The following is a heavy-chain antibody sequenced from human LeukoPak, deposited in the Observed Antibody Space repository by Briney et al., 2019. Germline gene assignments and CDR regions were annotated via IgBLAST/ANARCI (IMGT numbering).Heavy chain of an antibody. J-gene: IGHJ4*02. D-gene: IGHD3-3*01. CDR1: GGSISNYY. Sequence: SSETLSLTCTVSGGSISNYYWSWIRQPPGKGLEWIGYISYSGSTNYNPSLKSRVTISLDTSKNQFSLKLSSVTAADTAVYYCARAGDDFWGVRKYFDYWGQGALVTVSS. CDR2: ISYSGST. CDR3: ARAGDDFWGVRKYFDY. V-gene: IGHV4-59*01.